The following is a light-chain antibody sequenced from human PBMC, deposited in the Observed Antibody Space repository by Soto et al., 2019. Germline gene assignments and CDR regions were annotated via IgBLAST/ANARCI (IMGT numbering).Light chain of an antibody. CDR1: SSDVGGYKY. CDR2: EVS. V-gene: IGLV2-14*01. CDR3: TSYTSSSSVL. J-gene: IGLJ2*01. Sequence: QSVLTQPASVSGSPGQSITISRTGTSSDVGGYKYVSWYQQYPGKAPKLMIYEVSNRPSGVSNRFSGSKSGNTASLTISGLQADDEADYYCTSYTSSSSVLFGGGTKLTVL.